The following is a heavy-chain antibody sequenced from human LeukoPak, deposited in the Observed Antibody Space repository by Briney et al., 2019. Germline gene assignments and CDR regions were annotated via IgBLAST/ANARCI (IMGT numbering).Heavy chain of an antibody. CDR1: GGSFSGYY. J-gene: IGHJ5*02. CDR3: ARGSGWSKGSWFDP. Sequence: SETLSLTCAVYGGSFSGYYWSWIRQPPGKGLEWIGEINHSGSTNYNPSLKSRVTISVDTSKNQFSLKLSSVTAADTAVYYCARGSGWSKGSWFDPWGQGTLVTVSS. D-gene: IGHD6-19*01. V-gene: IGHV4-34*01. CDR2: INHSGST.